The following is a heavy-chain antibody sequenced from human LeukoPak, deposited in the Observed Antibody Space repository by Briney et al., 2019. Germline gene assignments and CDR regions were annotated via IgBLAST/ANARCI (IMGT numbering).Heavy chain of an antibody. V-gene: IGHV1-2*02. CDR1: GYTFTGYH. CDR3: ALLGYYGSGSRSP. Sequence: ASVKVSCKASGYTFTGYHMHWVRQAPGQGLEWMGWINPNSGGTNYAQKFQGRVTMTRDTSISTAYMELSRLRSDDTAVYYCALLGYYGSGSRSPWGQGTLVTVSS. D-gene: IGHD3-10*01. CDR2: INPNSGGT. J-gene: IGHJ5*02.